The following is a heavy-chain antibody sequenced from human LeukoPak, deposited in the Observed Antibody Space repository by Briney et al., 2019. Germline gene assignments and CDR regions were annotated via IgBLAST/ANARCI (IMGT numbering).Heavy chain of an antibody. CDR2: INHSGST. Sequence: SETLSLTCAVYGGSFSGYFWSWIRQPPGKGLEWIGEINHSGSTNYNPSLKSRVTISVDTSKNQFSLKLSSVTAADTAVYYCARVVRLRYSSSFIVGATYYFDYWGQGTLVTVSS. V-gene: IGHV4-34*01. CDR3: ARVVRLRYSSSFIVGATYYFDY. CDR1: GGSFSGYF. D-gene: IGHD6-13*01. J-gene: IGHJ4*02.